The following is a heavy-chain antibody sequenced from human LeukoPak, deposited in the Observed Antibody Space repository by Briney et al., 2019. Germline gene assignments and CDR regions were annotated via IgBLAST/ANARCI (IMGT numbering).Heavy chain of an antibody. J-gene: IGHJ4*02. V-gene: IGHV1-2*02. Sequence: ASVKVSCKASVYTFTGYYMHWVRQAPGQGLEWMGWINPNSGGTNYAQKFQGRVTMTRDTSISTAYMELSRLRSDDTAVYYCARGSERNDFWSGYCISWGQGTLVTVSS. CDR3: ARGSERNDFWSGYCIS. D-gene: IGHD3-3*01. CDR2: INPNSGGT. CDR1: VYTFTGYY.